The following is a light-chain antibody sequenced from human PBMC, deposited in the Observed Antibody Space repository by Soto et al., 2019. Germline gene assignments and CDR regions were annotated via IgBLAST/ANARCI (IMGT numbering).Light chain of an antibody. V-gene: IGLV2-11*01. CDR1: SSDIGNYDY. CDR3: CSYAGSYIQYV. J-gene: IGLJ1*01. Sequence: QSALTQPRSVSGSPGQSVTLSCTGTSSDIGNYDYVSWYQQHPGMAPKLIIYDVSKRPSGVPDRFSGSKSGNTASLTISGLQVEDEADYYCCSYAGSYIQYVFGTGTKVTVL. CDR2: DVS.